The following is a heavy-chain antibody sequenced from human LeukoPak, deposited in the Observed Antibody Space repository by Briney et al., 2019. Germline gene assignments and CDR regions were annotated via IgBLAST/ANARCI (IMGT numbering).Heavy chain of an antibody. Sequence: ASVKVSCKASGYTFTSYGISWVRQAPGHGLEWMGWISAYNGNTNYAQKLQGRVTMTTDRSTSTGDMELRSLRSDDTAVYYCARDGVGYYGSGSGGDWFDPWGQGTLVTVSS. CDR2: ISAYNGNT. CDR1: GYTFTSYG. V-gene: IGHV1-18*01. J-gene: IGHJ5*02. D-gene: IGHD3-10*01. CDR3: ARDGVGYYGSGSGGDWFDP.